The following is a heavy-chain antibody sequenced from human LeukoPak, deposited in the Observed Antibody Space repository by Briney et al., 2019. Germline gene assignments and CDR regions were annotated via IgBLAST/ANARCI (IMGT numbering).Heavy chain of an antibody. V-gene: IGHV3-23*01. Sequence: PGGSLRLSCAASGFTFSNNAKNWVRQAPGKGLEWVSSLGGSSGSTYYADSVKGRFTISRDNSKNTLYLQMNSLRAEDTAVYYCATGEGYWGQGILVTVSS. J-gene: IGHJ4*02. CDR1: GFTFSNNA. CDR3: ATGEGY. D-gene: IGHD1-26*01. CDR2: LGGSSGST.